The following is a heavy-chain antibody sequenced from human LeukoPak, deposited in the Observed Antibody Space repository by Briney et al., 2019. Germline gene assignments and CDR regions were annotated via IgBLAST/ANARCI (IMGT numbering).Heavy chain of an antibody. D-gene: IGHD3-3*01. CDR3: ARGKGGYDFWSGYYLSYYYYYGMDV. V-gene: IGHV1-8*01. Sequence: ASVKVSCKAPGGTFRSYVISWVRQATGQGLEWMGWMNPNSGNTGYAQKFQGRVTMTRNTSISTAYMELSSLRSEDTAVYYCARGKGGYDFWSGYYLSYYYYYGMDVWGQGTTVTVSS. CDR1: GGTFRSYV. J-gene: IGHJ6*02. CDR2: MNPNSGNT.